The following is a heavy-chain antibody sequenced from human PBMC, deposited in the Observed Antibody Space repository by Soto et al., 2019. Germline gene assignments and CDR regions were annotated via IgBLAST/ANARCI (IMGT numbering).Heavy chain of an antibody. CDR3: AGESIVATP. V-gene: IGHV3-21*01. J-gene: IGHJ5*02. D-gene: IGHD5-12*01. CDR1: GFTFSSYS. CDR2: ISSGSSYI. Sequence: GGFLRLSCAASGFTFSSYSMNWVRQAPGKGLEWVSSISSGSSYIYYADSVKGRFTISRDNAKNSLYLQMNSLRAEDTAVYYCAGESIVATPWSQGTLVTVSS.